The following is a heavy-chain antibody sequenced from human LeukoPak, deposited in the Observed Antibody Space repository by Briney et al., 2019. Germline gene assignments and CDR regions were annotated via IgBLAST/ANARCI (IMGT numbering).Heavy chain of an antibody. J-gene: IGHJ4*02. CDR3: ARPRRVGASPYYFDY. CDR1: GGSISSSSYY. CDR2: IYYSGST. V-gene: IGHV4-39*01. Sequence: SETLSLTCTVSGGSISSSSYYWGWVRQPPGKGLEWIGSIYYSGSTYYNPSLKSRVTISVDTSKNQFSLKLSSVTAADTAVYYCARPRRVGASPYYFDYWGQGTLVTVSS. D-gene: IGHD1-26*01.